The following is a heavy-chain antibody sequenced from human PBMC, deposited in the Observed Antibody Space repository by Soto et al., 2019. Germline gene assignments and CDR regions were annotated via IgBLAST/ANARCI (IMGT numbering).Heavy chain of an antibody. D-gene: IGHD5-12*01. CDR3: ARGYSGYDSFDY. Sequence: QVQLQQWGAGLLKPSETLSLTCAVYGGSFSCYYWSWIRQPPGKGLEWIGEINHSGSTNYNPSLKSRVTISVDTSKNQFSLKLSSVTAADTAVYYCARGYSGYDSFDYWGQGTLVTVSS. CDR1: GGSFSCYY. CDR2: INHSGST. J-gene: IGHJ4*02. V-gene: IGHV4-34*01.